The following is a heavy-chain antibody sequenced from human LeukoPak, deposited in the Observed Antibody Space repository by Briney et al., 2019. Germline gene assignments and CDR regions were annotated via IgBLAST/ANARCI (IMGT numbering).Heavy chain of an antibody. J-gene: IGHJ4*02. V-gene: IGHV1-69*05. Sequence: SVKVSCKASGGTFSSYAISWVRQAPGQGLEWMGGIIPIFGTANYAQKFQGRVTITTDESTSTAYMELSSLRSEDTAVYYCARDLEGGYSYGSVGSWGQGTLVTVSS. CDR1: GGTFSSYA. D-gene: IGHD5-18*01. CDR3: ARDLEGGYSYGSVGS. CDR2: IIPIFGTA.